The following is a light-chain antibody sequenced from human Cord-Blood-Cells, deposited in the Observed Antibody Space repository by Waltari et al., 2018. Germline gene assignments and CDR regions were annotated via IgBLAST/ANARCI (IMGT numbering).Light chain of an antibody. J-gene: IGLJ2*01. CDR3: QVWDSSSVV. CDR1: NIGSKS. CDR2: YDS. V-gene: IGLV3-21*04. Sequence: SYVLTQPPSVSVAPGKTARITCGGNNIGSKSVYWYQQKPGQAPVLVIYYDSDRPSGLPERFSGSNSGNTATRTISRVEAGDEADYYCQVWDSSSVVFGGGTKRTVL.